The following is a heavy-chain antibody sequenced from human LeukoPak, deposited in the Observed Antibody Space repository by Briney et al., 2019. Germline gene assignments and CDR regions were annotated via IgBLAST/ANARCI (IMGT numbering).Heavy chain of an antibody. Sequence: PSETLSLTCTVSGGSISSSSYYWGWIRQPPGKGLEWIGSIYYSGSTYYNPSLKSRVTISVDTSKNQFSLKLSSVTAADTAVYYCASSGRGSGWYFDYWGQGTLVTVSS. J-gene: IGHJ4*02. CDR2: IYYSGST. D-gene: IGHD6-19*01. V-gene: IGHV4-39*07. CDR1: GGSISSSSYY. CDR3: ASSGRGSGWYFDY.